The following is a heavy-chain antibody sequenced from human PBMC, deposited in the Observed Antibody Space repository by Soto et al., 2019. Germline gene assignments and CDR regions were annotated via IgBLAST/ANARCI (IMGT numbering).Heavy chain of an antibody. Sequence: GGSLSLSCAASGFTFSSYAMSWVRQAPGKGLEWVSAISGSGGSTYYADSVKGQFTISRDNSKNTLYLQMNSLRAEDTAVYYCAKKLGYCSGGSCYFDYWGQGTLVTVSS. V-gene: IGHV3-23*01. CDR3: AKKLGYCSGGSCYFDY. J-gene: IGHJ4*02. CDR2: ISGSGGST. D-gene: IGHD2-15*01. CDR1: GFTFSSYA.